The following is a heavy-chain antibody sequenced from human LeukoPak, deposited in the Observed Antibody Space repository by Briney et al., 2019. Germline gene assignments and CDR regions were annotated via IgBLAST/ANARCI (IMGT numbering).Heavy chain of an antibody. CDR1: GFNSGNYW. J-gene: IGHJ3*02. D-gene: IGHD6-13*01. V-gene: IGHV3-7*01. CDR3: ARFIASPGPDAFDI. Sequence: GGSLRLSCAASGFNSGNYWMSWVRQAPGQRLEWLANIKQDGIETYYLDSVKGRFTISRDSARNSVYLQMNSLKADETAVYFCARFIASPGPDAFDIWGQGTLVTVSS. CDR2: IKQDGIET.